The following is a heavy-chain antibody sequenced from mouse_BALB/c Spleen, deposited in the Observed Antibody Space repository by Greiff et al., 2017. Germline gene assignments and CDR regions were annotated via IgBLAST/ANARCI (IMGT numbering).Heavy chain of an antibody. CDR2: ISNGGGST. Sequence: EVMLVESGGGLVQPGGSLKLSCAASGFTFSSYTMSWVRQTPEKRLEWVAYISNGGGSTYYPDTVKGRFTISRDNAKNTLYLQMSSLKSEDTAMFDCARRANYYRYYYAMDYWGQGTSVTVSS. J-gene: IGHJ4*01. D-gene: IGHD2-14*01. CDR1: GFTFSSYT. CDR3: ARRANYYRYYYAMDY. V-gene: IGHV5-12-2*01.